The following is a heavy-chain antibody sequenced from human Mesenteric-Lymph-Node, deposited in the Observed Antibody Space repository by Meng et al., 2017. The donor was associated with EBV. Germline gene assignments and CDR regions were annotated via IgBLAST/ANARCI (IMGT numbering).Heavy chain of an antibody. D-gene: IGHD4-17*01. CDR3: ARTTDYGDLYFDY. CDR1: GDSISRSSYY. Sequence: HLHVEESGPGRVKPSGTLSLTCTVSGDSISRSSYYWGWIRQPPGKGLEWIANIHYSVSTFYNPSLKSRVTISVDTSKNQFSLKLRSVTAADTAVYYCARTTDYGDLYFDYWGQGTLVTVSS. CDR2: IHYSVST. V-gene: IGHV4-39*01. J-gene: IGHJ4*02.